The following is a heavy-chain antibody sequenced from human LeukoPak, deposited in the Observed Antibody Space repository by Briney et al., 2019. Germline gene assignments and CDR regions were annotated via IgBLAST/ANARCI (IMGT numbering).Heavy chain of an antibody. J-gene: IGHJ4*02. CDR2: ICNDGRT. CDR1: RFTVSGNC. CDR3: ARLGGYCSSTSCPPPFDY. D-gene: IGHD2-2*01. V-gene: IGHV3-53*01. Sequence: GGSLRLSCAASRFTVSGNCMSWVRQAPGKGLEWVSLICNDGRTYYADTVKGRFTISRDNSKNTLYLQMNSLRAEDTAVYYCARLGGYCSSTSCPPPFDYWGQGTLVTVSS.